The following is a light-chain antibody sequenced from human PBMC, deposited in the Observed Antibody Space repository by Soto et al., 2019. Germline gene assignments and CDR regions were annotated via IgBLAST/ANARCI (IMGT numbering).Light chain of an antibody. Sequence: IEMTQSPVTLSVSQGDRAILSCRASHSINCNLAWYQQKPGQPPRLLIFGAATRATGIPGRFSGSGSGTEFTLAISSLQSEESAVYYYQQYNGGSPLTFGQGTRLEIK. CDR1: HSINCN. J-gene: IGKJ5*01. CDR2: GAA. CDR3: QQYNGGSPLT. V-gene: IGKV3D-15*01.